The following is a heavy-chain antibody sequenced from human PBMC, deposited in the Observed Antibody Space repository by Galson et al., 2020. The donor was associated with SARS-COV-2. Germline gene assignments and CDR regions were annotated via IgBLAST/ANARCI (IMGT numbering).Heavy chain of an antibody. Sequence: ATVKVSCKASGYTFTGYYMHWVRQAPGQGIEWMGWINPNSGGTTHAQKFQDWITMTRDTSISTAYMELSRLRSDDTAVYYCARDNDHDACDIWGQWTLVSDSS. CDR1: GYTFTGYY. CDR2: INPNSGGT. V-gene: IGHV1-2*04. J-gene: IGHJ3*02. D-gene: IGHD1-1*01. CDR3: ARDNDHDACDI.